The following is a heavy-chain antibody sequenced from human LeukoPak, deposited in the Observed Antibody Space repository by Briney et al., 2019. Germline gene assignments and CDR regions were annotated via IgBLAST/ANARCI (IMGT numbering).Heavy chain of an antibody. V-gene: IGHV3-21*01. J-gene: IGHJ3*02. Sequence: PGGSLRLSCAASQFSFNAYKMIWVRQAPGKSLEWVSSITSSSDSISYADSVKGRFTVSRDNAKQSLYLVMSSLRAEDTAVYYCATTYYYGSGSYELPIDAFDIWGQGTMVTVSS. CDR1: QFSFNAYK. D-gene: IGHD3-10*01. CDR3: ATTYYYGSGSYELPIDAFDI. CDR2: ITSSSDSI.